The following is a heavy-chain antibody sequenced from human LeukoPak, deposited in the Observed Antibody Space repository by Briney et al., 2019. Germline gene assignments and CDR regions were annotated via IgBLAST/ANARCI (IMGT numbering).Heavy chain of an antibody. Sequence: PSETLSLTCTVSGGSISTGGYYWSWIRQHPAKGLEWIGYIYYSGSTSYNPSLKSRITMSVDTSKNQFSLKLTSVTAADTAVYYCAASARGLDYWGQGTLVTVSS. D-gene: IGHD3-16*01. V-gene: IGHV4-31*03. J-gene: IGHJ4*02. CDR3: AASARGLDY. CDR1: GGSISTGGYY. CDR2: IYYSGST.